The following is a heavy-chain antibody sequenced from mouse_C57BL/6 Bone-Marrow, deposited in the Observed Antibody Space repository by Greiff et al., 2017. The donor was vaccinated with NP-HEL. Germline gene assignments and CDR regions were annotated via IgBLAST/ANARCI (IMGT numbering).Heavy chain of an antibody. J-gene: IGHJ4*01. CDR1: GFTFSDYG. V-gene: IGHV5-17*01. Sequence: EVQRVESGGGLVKPGGSLKLSCAASGFTFSDYGMHWVRQAPEKGLEWVAYISSGSSTIYYADTVKGRFTISRDNAKNTLFLQMTSLRSEDTAMYYCAREWLLPHYYAMDYWGLGTSVTVSS. D-gene: IGHD2-3*01. CDR3: AREWLLPHYYAMDY. CDR2: ISSGSSTI.